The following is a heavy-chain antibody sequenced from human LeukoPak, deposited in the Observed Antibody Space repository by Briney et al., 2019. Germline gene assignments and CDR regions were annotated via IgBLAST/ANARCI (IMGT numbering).Heavy chain of an antibody. D-gene: IGHD3-22*01. V-gene: IGHV3-23*01. J-gene: IGHJ2*01. CDR3: AKDIEVAITGHYFDL. CDR1: GFTFSSYA. Sequence: GGSLRLSCAASGFTFSSYAMSWVRQAPGQGLDWLSAISGSGFGTHYADSVRGRFTISRDNSKTTLFLQMNSLRAEDTALYYCAKDIEVAITGHYFDLWGRGTLVAVSS. CDR2: ISGSGFGT.